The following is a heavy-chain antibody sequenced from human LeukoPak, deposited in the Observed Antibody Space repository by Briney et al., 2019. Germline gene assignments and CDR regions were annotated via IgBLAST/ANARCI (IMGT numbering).Heavy chain of an antibody. D-gene: IGHD3-22*01. CDR3: AISQGSYYDTSGYLGGDY. Sequence: ASVKVSCKASGYTFTNYGIFWVRQAPGQGLEWMGWISAYSGNTHYAQKLQGRVTMTTETSTSTAYMELESLRSDDTAVYYCAISQGSYYDTSGYLGGDYWGQGTLVTVSS. CDR1: GYTFTNYG. J-gene: IGHJ4*02. V-gene: IGHV1-18*01. CDR2: ISAYSGNT.